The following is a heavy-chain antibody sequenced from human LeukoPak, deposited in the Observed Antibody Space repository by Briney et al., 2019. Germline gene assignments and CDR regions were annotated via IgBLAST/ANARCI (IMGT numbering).Heavy chain of an antibody. J-gene: IGHJ4*02. V-gene: IGHV6-1*01. D-gene: IGHD6-19*01. CDR3: ARSGPPEYSSAFDY. CDR1: GDRVSSNNAA. Sequence: SQTLSLTCAISGDRVSSNNAAWNWIRQSPSRGLEWLGRTYYKFTRYNDYAVSVRGRITINPDTSKNQFSLKLNSVTPEDTAVYYCARSGPPEYSSAFDYWGQGSLVAVSS. CDR2: TYYKFTRYN.